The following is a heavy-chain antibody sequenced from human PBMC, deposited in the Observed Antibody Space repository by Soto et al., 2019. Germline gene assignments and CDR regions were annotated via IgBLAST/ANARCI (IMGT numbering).Heavy chain of an antibody. CDR2: ISPIFGTA. CDR3: ARDQRGRWLVDCYGMDV. V-gene: IGHV1-69*13. Sequence: SVKVSSKASGYNFTSYGISWVSQAPRQGLKWRRGISPIFGTANCAQKCQGRVTITADESTSTAYMELSRLIYEDTAVYYCARDQRGRWLVDCYGMDVWGQGTTGTVFS. J-gene: IGHJ6*02. D-gene: IGHD6-19*01. CDR1: GYNFTSYG.